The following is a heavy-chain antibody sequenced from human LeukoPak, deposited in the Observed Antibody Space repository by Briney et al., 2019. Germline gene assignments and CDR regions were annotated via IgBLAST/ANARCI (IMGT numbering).Heavy chain of an antibody. J-gene: IGHJ1*01. CDR1: GFTFSLYS. CDR2: ITSGSSTI. D-gene: IGHD2-21*02. CDR3: TSWGDTTAEYFQR. V-gene: IGHV3-48*01. Sequence: GGSLRLSCAASGFTFSLYSMNWVRQAPGKGLEWVSYITSGSSTIYYADSVKGRFTISRDNAKNSLFLQMNSLRVEDTAVYYCTSWGDTTAEYFQRWGQGTLVTVSS.